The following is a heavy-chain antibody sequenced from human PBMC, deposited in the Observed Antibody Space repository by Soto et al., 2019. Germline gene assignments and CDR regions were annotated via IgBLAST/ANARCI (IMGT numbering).Heavy chain of an antibody. D-gene: IGHD3-3*01. CDR3: ARHCDFWSGYCTARFDP. V-gene: IGHV1-69*13. CDR1: GGSFSSYA. J-gene: IGHJ5*02. CDR2: IIPIFGTA. Sequence: GAAVKDTCKASGGSFSSYASSWVRQPPAQELEWMGGIIPIFGTANYAQKFQGRVTITADESTSTAYMELSSLRSEDTAVYYCARHCDFWSGYCTARFDPWGQGTLVTVSS.